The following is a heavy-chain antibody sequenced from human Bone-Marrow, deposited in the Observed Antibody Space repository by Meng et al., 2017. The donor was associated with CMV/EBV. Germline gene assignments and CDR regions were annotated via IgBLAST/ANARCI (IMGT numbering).Heavy chain of an antibody. CDR1: GGTFSSYA. CDR3: ARAPYYDFWSGPYFDY. Sequence: SVKVSCKASGGTFSSYAISWVRQAPGQGLEWMGGIIPIFSTANYAQKFQGRVTITTDESTSTAYMELSSLRSEDTAVYYCARAPYYDFWSGPYFDYWGQGTLVTVSS. J-gene: IGHJ4*02. CDR2: IIPIFSTA. D-gene: IGHD3-3*01. V-gene: IGHV1-69*05.